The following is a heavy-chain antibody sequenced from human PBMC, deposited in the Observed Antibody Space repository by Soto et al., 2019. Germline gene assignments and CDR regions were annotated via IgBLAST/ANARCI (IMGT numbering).Heavy chain of an antibody. CDR3: ARDLAVVANYKNWFDP. CDR2: INPNSGGT. J-gene: IGHJ5*02. D-gene: IGHD2-15*01. Sequence: GASVKVSCKDSGYTFTGYYMHWVRQAPGQGLEWMGWINPNSGGTNYAQKFQGRVTMTRDTSISTAYMELSRLRSDETAVYYCARDLAVVANYKNWFDPWGQGTLVTVSS. CDR1: GYTFTGYY. V-gene: IGHV1-2*02.